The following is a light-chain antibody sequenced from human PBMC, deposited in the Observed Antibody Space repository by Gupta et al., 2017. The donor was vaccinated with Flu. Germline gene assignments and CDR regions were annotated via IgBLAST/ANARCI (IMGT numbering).Light chain of an antibody. J-gene: IGKJ3*01. V-gene: IGKV1-39*01. CDR1: QSISNY. CDR2: AAS. Sequence: DLQMTQSPSSLSASVGDRVIITCRAGQSISNYLNWYQQKPGKAPKLLIYAASNLQSGVPSRFSGSGSGTDFTLTISSLQPEDFATYYCQQSYSTPQVTFGPGTKVDIK. CDR3: QQSYSTPQVT.